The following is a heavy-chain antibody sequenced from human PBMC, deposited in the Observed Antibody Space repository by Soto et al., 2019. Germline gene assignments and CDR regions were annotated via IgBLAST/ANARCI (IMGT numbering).Heavy chain of an antibody. D-gene: IGHD5-12*01. J-gene: IGHJ6*02. Sequence: TLSLTCTVSGGSISSGGYYWSWIRQHPGKGLEWIGYIYYSGSTYYNPSLKSRVTISVDTSKNQFSLKLSSVTAADTAVYYCARDRRHLIVATGDSYYYYGMDVWGQGTTVTVSS. CDR3: ARDRRHLIVATGDSYYYYGMDV. CDR2: IYYSGST. CDR1: GGSISSGGYY. V-gene: IGHV4-31*03.